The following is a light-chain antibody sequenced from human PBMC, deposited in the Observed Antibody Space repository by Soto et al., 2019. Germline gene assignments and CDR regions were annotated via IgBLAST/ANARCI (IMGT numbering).Light chain of an antibody. CDR1: QSISRY. CDR3: QQYNSYSIT. J-gene: IGKJ5*01. CDR2: AAS. V-gene: IGKV1-5*01. Sequence: DIEMTQSPSSLSASVGDRVTIACRASQSISRYLNWYQQKPGKAPEILIYAASSLQSGVPSRFSGSGSGTEFTLTISSLQPDDFATYYCQQYNSYSITFGQGTRLEIK.